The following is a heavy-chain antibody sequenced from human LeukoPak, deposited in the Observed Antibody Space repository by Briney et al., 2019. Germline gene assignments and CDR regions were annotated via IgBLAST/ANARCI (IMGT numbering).Heavy chain of an antibody. J-gene: IGHJ6*04. CDR1: GVSFSGYY. CDR2: INHSGST. CDR3: ARRRIKDYYGSGSYYRGVYYYYGMDV. D-gene: IGHD3-10*01. V-gene: IGHV4-34*01. Sequence: SETLSLTFAVYGVSFSGYYWSWIRQPPGKGLEWIGEINHSGSTNYNPSLKSRVTISVDTSKNQFSLKLSSVTAADTAVYYCARRRIKDYYGSGSYYRGVYYYYGMDVWGKGTTVTVSS.